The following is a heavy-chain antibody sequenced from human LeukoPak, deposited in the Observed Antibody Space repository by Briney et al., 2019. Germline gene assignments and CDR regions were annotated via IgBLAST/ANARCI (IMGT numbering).Heavy chain of an antibody. CDR2: IDPSDSYT. V-gene: IGHV5-10-1*01. D-gene: IGHD3-10*01. CDR3: ARHQYYYGSGTPSLVY. CDR1: GYSFTSYW. Sequence: GESLKISCKGSGYSFTSYWISRVRQMPGKGLEWMGRIDPSDSYTNYSPSFQGHVTISADKSINTAYLQWSSLKASDTAMYYCARHQYYYGSGTPSLVYWGQGTLVTVSS. J-gene: IGHJ4*02.